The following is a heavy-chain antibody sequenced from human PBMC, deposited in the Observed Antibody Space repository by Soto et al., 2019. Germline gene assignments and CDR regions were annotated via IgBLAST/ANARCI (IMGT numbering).Heavy chain of an antibody. CDR1: GFRVYISV. CDR3: VSRSQMDKWIYGENFD. J-gene: IGHJ4*02. D-gene: IGHD5-12*01. CDR2: ITGSGDAT. V-gene: IGHV3-23*01. Sequence: PGGSLKLSCSASGFRVYISVMGVVCQAPGKGLEWVSAITGSGDATFYADSVKGRFTISRDNSRNTVYLQISSLRIEDTAVYYCVSRSQMDKWIYGENFDWGQGTLVTVSS.